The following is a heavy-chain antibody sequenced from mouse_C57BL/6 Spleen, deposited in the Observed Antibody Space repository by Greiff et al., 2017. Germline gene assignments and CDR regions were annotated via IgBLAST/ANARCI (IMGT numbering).Heavy chain of an antibody. CDR3: ARILYDYYAMDY. CDR1: GYTFTDYY. D-gene: IGHD1-1*01. J-gene: IGHJ4*01. CDR2: INPNNGGT. V-gene: IGHV1-26*01. Sequence: VQLQQSGPELVKPGASVKISCKASGYTFTDYYMNWVKQSHGKSLEWIGDINPNNGGTSYNQKFKGKATLTVDKSSSTAFMELRSLTAEGSAGYYCARILYDYYAMDYWGQGTSVTVSS.